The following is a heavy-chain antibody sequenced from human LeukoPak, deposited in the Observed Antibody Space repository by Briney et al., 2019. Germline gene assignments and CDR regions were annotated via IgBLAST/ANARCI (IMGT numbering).Heavy chain of an antibody. Sequence: PSETLSLTCTVSGGSISSSSYYWGWIRQPPGKGLEWIGSIYYSGRTFYNPSLKSRVTISVDTSKNQFSLKLSSVTAADTAVYYCARGLDNWNVYIFHNWGLGTLVTVSS. CDR2: IYYSGRT. CDR3: ARGLDNWNVYIFHN. D-gene: IGHD1-20*01. J-gene: IGHJ4*02. V-gene: IGHV4-39*07. CDR1: GGSISSSSYY.